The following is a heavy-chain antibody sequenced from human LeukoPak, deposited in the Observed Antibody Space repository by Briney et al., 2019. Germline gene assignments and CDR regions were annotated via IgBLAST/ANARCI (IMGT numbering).Heavy chain of an antibody. D-gene: IGHD3-22*01. CDR2: ISSSGSTI. Sequence: GGSLRLSCAASGFTFSDYYMSWIRQAPGKGLEWVSYISSSGSTIYYADSVKGRFTISRDNAKNSLYLQMNSLRAEDTAVYYCARDRPITMIVHDAFDIWGQGTMVTVSS. CDR3: ARDRPITMIVHDAFDI. J-gene: IGHJ3*02. V-gene: IGHV3-11*04. CDR1: GFTFSDYY.